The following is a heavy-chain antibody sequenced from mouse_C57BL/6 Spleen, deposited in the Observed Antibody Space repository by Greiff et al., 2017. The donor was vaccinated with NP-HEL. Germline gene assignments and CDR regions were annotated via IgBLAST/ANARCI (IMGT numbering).Heavy chain of an antibody. J-gene: IGHJ2*01. D-gene: IGHD2-3*01. Sequence: QVQLQQSGAELVKPGASVKISCKASGYTFTSYWMDWVKQRPGQGLEWIGNIYPSDSETHYNQKFKDKATLTVDKSSSTAYMQLSSLTSEDSAVYYCARWGDGYYDYWGQGTTLTVSS. CDR3: ARWGDGYYDY. V-gene: IGHV1-61*01. CDR1: GYTFTSYW. CDR2: IYPSDSET.